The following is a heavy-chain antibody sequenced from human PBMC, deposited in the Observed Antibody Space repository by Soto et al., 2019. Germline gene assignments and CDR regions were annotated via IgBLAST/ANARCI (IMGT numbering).Heavy chain of an antibody. CDR1: GFTFSNAW. V-gene: IGHV3-15*01. D-gene: IGHD6-6*01. CDR3: TTDTAPEYSSSFWFDP. J-gene: IGHJ5*02. CDR2: IKSKTDGGTT. Sequence: GGSLRLSCAASGFTFSNAWMSWVRQAPGKGLEWVGRIKSKTDGGTTDYAAPVKGRFTISRDDSKNTLYLQMNSLKTEDTAVYYCTTDTAPEYSSSFWFDPWGQGTLVTVSS.